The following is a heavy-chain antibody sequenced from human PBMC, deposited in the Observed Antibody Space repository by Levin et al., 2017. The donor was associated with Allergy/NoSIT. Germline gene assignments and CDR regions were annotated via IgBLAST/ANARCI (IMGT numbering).Heavy chain of an antibody. CDR1: GVTVSSNY. V-gene: IGHV3-53*01. J-gene: IGHJ5*02. CDR2: IYSGSRT. D-gene: IGHD3-22*01. Sequence: GGSLRLSCAASGVTVSSNYMSWVRQAPGKGLEWVSVIYSGSRTYYADSVKGRFTISRDNSKNTLYLQMSSLRAEDTAVYYCARTYSSGWLGPWGQGTLVTVSS. CDR3: ARTYSSGWLGP.